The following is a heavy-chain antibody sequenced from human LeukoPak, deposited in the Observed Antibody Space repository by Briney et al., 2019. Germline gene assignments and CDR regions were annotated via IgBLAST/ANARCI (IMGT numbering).Heavy chain of an antibody. D-gene: IGHD2-15*01. Sequence: GRSLRLSCAASGFTFSSYGMHWVRQAPGKGLEWVSAISGRGDNTYYADSVKGRFTISRDNSKNTLYLQMNSLRADDTALYYCAKQEIAVVVTANFDYWGQGTLVTVSS. J-gene: IGHJ4*02. CDR3: AKQEIAVVVTANFDY. CDR2: ISGRGDNT. CDR1: GFTFSSYG. V-gene: IGHV3-23*01.